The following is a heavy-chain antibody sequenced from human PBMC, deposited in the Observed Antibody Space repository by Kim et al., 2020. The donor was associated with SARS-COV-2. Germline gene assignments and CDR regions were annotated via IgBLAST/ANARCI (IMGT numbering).Heavy chain of an antibody. D-gene: IGHD5-12*01. Sequence: SETLSLTCTVSGGSISSYYWSWIRQPPGKGLEWIGYIYDSGSTNYNPSLKSRVTISVDTSKNQFSRKLSSVTAADTAVYYCASHYSGYDWRGYGMDVWGQGTTVTVSS. V-gene: IGHV4-59*13. CDR2: IYDSGST. CDR1: GGSISSYY. J-gene: IGHJ6*02. CDR3: ASHYSGYDWRGYGMDV.